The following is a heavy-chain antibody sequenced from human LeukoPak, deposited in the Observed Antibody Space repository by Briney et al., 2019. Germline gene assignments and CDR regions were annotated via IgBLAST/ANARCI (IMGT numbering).Heavy chain of an antibody. CDR2: IYHSGST. V-gene: IGHV4-30-2*01. Sequence: SQTLSLTCTVSGGSISSGGYYWSWIRQPPGKGLEWIGYIYHSGSTYYNPSLKSRVTISVDRSKNQFPLKLSSVTAADTAVYYCARRPLRSLRYFDLWGRGTLVTVSS. D-gene: IGHD4-17*01. CDR3: ARRPLRSLRYFDL. CDR1: GGSISSGGYY. J-gene: IGHJ2*01.